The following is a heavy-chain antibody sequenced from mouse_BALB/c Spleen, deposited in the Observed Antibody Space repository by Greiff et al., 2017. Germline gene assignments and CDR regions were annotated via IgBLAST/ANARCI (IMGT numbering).Heavy chain of an antibody. CDR1: GFTFSSFG. Sequence: EVKLMESGGGLVQPGGSRKLSCAASGFTFSSFGMHWVRQAPEKGLEWVAYISSGSTTIYYADTVKGRFTISRDNPKNTLFLQMTSLRSEDTAMYYCARGYGNYWYFDVWGAGTTVTVSS. J-gene: IGHJ1*01. D-gene: IGHD2-1*01. V-gene: IGHV5-17*02. CDR2: ISSGSTTI. CDR3: ARGYGNYWYFDV.